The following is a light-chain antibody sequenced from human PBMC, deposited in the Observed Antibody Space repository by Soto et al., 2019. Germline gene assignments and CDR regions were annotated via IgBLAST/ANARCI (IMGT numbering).Light chain of an antibody. Sequence: LTQSPSTLSSSVGDRVTLTCRASQSVGSSLAWYQQKPGQAPRLLIYAASTWETGIPSRFSGSGSGTDFTLTISSLEPEDVAVYYCQQCTSWPRTFGEGTKVEIK. J-gene: IGKJ4*01. CDR2: AAS. V-gene: IGKV3-11*01. CDR1: QSVGSS. CDR3: QQCTSWPRT.